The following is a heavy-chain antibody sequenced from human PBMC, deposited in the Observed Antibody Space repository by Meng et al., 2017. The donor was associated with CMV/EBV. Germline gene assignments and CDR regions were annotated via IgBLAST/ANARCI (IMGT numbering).Heavy chain of an antibody. Sequence: QVQLVQPGAEVESPGASVQCSCQTSGYRFSDHYMHWVRQAPGQGLEWMGWIYPNSGGTHYAQKFQDRVTMTRDTSISTVYMELSRLTSDDTAVYYCVRDHNWGPDYWGQGTLVTVSS. CDR2: IYPNSGGT. CDR3: VRDHNWGPDY. V-gene: IGHV1-2*02. D-gene: IGHD1-1*01. J-gene: IGHJ4*02. CDR1: GYRFSDHY.